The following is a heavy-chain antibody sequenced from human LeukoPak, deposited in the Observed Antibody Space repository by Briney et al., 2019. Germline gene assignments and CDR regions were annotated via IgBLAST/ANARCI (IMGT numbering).Heavy chain of an antibody. CDR2: ISGGCDNT. CDR3: AKPVDGASVQRYFQH. V-gene: IGHV3-23*01. D-gene: IGHD1-1*01. J-gene: IGHJ1*01. CDR1: GFTFSRYA. Sequence: PGGSLRLSCAACGFTFSRYAVSWVRQAPGKGLEWVSAISGGCDNTYYADSVRGRFTISRDNSKNTLFLQMNSLRAEDTAIYYCAKPVDGASVQRYFQHWGQGTLVTVSS.